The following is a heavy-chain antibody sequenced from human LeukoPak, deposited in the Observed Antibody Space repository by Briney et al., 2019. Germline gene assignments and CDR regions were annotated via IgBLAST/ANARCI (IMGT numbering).Heavy chain of an antibody. J-gene: IGHJ3*02. CDR3: AGGGRYYYDSSGYYYRPRDAFDI. Sequence: SETLSLTRTVSGGSISSGSYYWSWIRQPAGKGLEWIGRIYTSGSTNYNPSLKSRVTISVDTSKNQFPLKLSSVTAADTAVYYCAGGGRYYYDSSGYYYRPRDAFDIWGQGTMVTVSS. CDR2: IYTSGST. V-gene: IGHV4-61*02. D-gene: IGHD3-22*01. CDR1: GGSISSGSYY.